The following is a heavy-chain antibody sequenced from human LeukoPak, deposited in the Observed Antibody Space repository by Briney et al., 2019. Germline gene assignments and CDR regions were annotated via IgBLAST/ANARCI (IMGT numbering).Heavy chain of an antibody. J-gene: IGHJ4*02. CDR3: AKYGVPTSRWAYYFDY. D-gene: IGHD4-23*01. CDR1: GFTFSIHG. Sequence: GGSLRLSCAASGFTFSIHGMNWVRQGPGKGLEWVSAISGSGGSTYCADSVKGRFTISRDNSKNTLYLQMNSLRAEDTAVYYCAKYGVPTSRWAYYFDYWGQGTLVTVSS. CDR2: ISGSGGST. V-gene: IGHV3-23*01.